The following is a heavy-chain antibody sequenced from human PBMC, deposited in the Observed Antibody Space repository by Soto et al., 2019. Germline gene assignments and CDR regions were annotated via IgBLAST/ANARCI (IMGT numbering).Heavy chain of an antibody. CDR1: GDTFSSYA. J-gene: IGHJ4*02. D-gene: IGHD3-22*01. V-gene: IGHV1-69*01. Sequence: QVQLVQSGAEVKKTGSSVKVSCTASGDTFSSYAINWVRQTPGHGLEWMGGAIPMLSTANYAQKVKGRVPSTAGESTSTVYMELSSLRSEDTAVYYCARVGPAHYYDSSGYYSPLDYWGQGTLVTVSS. CDR3: ARVGPAHYYDSSGYYSPLDY. CDR2: AIPMLSTA.